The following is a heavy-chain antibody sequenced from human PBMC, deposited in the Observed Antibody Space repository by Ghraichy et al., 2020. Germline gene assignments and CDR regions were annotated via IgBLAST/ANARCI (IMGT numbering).Heavy chain of an antibody. J-gene: IGHJ5*02. CDR3: ARGWGWSGPVDWLDP. D-gene: IGHD3-3*01. CDR2: IYSNGIT. V-gene: IGHV4-30-4*01. Sequence: SETLSLTCAVSGDSVSSNDYYLNWIRQPPGKGLEWIGSIYSNGITQYSPSLASRLIISTDTSQNHFSLEMKSVTAADTAVYYCARGWGWSGPVDWLDPWGPGTLVTVSS. CDR1: GDSVSSNDYY.